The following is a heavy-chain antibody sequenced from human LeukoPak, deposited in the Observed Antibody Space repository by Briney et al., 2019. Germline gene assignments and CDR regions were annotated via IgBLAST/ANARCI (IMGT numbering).Heavy chain of an antibody. Sequence: RGSLRLSCAASGFTFSSYAMSWVRQAPGKGLEWVSAISGSGGSTYYADSVKGRFTISRDNSKNTLYLQMNSLRAEDTAVYYCAKVRGYCSSTSCSIDAFDIWGQGTMVTVSS. CDR3: AKVRGYCSSTSCSIDAFDI. J-gene: IGHJ3*02. D-gene: IGHD2-2*01. CDR1: GFTFSSYA. V-gene: IGHV3-23*01. CDR2: ISGSGGST.